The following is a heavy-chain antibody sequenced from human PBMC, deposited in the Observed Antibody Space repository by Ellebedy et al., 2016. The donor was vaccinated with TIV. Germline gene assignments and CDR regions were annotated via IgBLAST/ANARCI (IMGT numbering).Heavy chain of an antibody. CDR1: GFTFTSYW. J-gene: IGHJ6*02. Sequence: GESLKISCAASGFTFTSYWMHWVRQAPGKGLVWVSRINSDGSSTNYADSVKGRFTISRDNAKNTLYLQMNSLRAEDTAVYYCARMIVGASGYGMDVWGQGTTVTVSS. CDR3: ARMIVGASGYGMDV. V-gene: IGHV3-74*01. D-gene: IGHD1-26*01. CDR2: INSDGSST.